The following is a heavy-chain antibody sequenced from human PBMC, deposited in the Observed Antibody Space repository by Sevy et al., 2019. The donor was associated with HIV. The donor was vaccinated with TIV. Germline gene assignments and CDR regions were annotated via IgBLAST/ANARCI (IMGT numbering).Heavy chain of an antibody. V-gene: IGHV3-7*01. CDR2: IKQDRSEK. CDR3: ARTLRGYCSSTSCSRGWYFDL. CDR1: GFTFSSYW. J-gene: IGHJ2*01. D-gene: IGHD2-2*03. Sequence: GGSPRLSCAASGFTFSSYWMSWVRQAPGKGLEWVANIKQDRSEKYYVDSVKGRFTISRDNAKNSLYLQMNSLRAEDTAVYYCARTLRGYCSSTSCSRGWYFDLWGRGTLVTVSS.